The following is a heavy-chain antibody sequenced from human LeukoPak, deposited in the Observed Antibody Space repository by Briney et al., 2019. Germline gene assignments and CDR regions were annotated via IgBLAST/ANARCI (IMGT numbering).Heavy chain of an antibody. Sequence: GGSLRLSCAASGLAFSAYKMHWVRQAPRKGLVWVSRVSTDGYTTDYADFVQGRFTASRDNTKNTWSLEMNSLRAEGTAVYYCVVGGSPGYWGQGTLVTVSS. J-gene: IGHJ4*02. D-gene: IGHD2-15*01. CDR3: VVGGSPGY. V-gene: IGHV3-74*01. CDR2: VSTDGYTT. CDR1: GLAFSAYK.